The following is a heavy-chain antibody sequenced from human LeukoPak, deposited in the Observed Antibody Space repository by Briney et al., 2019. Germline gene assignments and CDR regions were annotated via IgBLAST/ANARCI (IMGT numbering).Heavy chain of an antibody. V-gene: IGHV1-18*01. Sequence: ASVKVSCKTSAYTFTSYGISWVRQAPGQGLEWMGWISAYNGNTKYAQKLQGRVTMTTDTSTSTAYMELRSLRSDDTAVYYCARDYCSSTSCLFDYWGQGTLVTVSS. CDR1: AYTFTSYG. CDR2: ISAYNGNT. D-gene: IGHD2-2*01. CDR3: ARDYCSSTSCLFDY. J-gene: IGHJ4*02.